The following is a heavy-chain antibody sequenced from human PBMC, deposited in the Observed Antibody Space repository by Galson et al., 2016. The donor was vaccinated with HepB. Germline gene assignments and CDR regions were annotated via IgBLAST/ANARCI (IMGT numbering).Heavy chain of an antibody. CDR3: AKDHDGGWSYDY. V-gene: IGHV3-30-3*01. Sequence: SLRLSCAASGFTFRSYAMHWVRQAPGKGLEWVAVISYDGSNKYYADSVKGRFTISRDNSKSTLYLQMNSRRVEDTAVYYCAKDHDGGWSYDYWGQGTLVTVS. D-gene: IGHD2-15*01. CDR2: ISYDGSNK. J-gene: IGHJ4*02. CDR1: GFTFRSYA.